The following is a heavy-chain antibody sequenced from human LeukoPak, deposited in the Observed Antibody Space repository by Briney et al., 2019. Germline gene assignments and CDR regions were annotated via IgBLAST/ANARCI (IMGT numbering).Heavy chain of an antibody. J-gene: IGHJ1*01. V-gene: IGHV4-39*01. CDR1: GGSISSSSYY. Sequence: PSETLSLTCTVSGGSISSSSYYWGWIRQPPGKGLEWIGSIYYSGSTYYNPSLKSRVTISVDTSKNQFSLKLSSVTTADTAVYYCARHVGGKEYFQHWGQGTLVTVSS. CDR3: ARHVGGKEYFQH. CDR2: IYYSGST. D-gene: IGHD3-16*01.